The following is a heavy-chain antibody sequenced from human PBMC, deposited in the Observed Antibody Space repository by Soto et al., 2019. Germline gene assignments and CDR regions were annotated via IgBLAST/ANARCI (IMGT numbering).Heavy chain of an antibody. CDR2: IWYDGSNK. Sequence: GGSLRLSCAASGFTFSSYGMHWVRQAPGKGLEWVAVIWYDGSNKYYADSVKGRFTISRDNSKNTRYLQMNSLRAEDTAVYYCARDWGYCGGDCYRKTENYGMDVGGQGTTVTVSS. CDR1: GFTFSSYG. J-gene: IGHJ6*02. D-gene: IGHD2-21*02. V-gene: IGHV3-33*01. CDR3: ARDWGYCGGDCYRKTENYGMDV.